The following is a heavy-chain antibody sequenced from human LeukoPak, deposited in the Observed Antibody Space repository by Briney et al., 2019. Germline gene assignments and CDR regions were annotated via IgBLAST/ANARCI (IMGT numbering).Heavy chain of an antibody. J-gene: IGHJ4*02. Sequence: PGGSLRLSCAASGFIFSTYDMSWVRQAPGKGLEWVSAILGSGRSAYYADSVKGRFTISRDNSKNSLFLQMNSLRVEDTALYYCSKWGDYDVLTGYYDSDFWGQGTLVTVSA. D-gene: IGHD3-9*01. CDR3: SKWGDYDVLTGYYDSDF. CDR2: ILGSGRSA. CDR1: GFIFSTYD. V-gene: IGHV3-23*01.